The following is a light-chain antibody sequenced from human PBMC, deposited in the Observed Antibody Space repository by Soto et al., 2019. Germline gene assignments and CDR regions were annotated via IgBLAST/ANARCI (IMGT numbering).Light chain of an antibody. CDR1: QGIGND. Sequence: DIQMTQSPSSLSASVGDGVTITCRASQGIGNDLRWYQQIPGKAPKRLIYAASSLQSGVPSRFSGSGSGTEFTLTINSLQPEDFTTDYCLQHNTYPWTFGQGTKVEIK. V-gene: IGKV1-17*01. CDR3: LQHNTYPWT. J-gene: IGKJ1*01. CDR2: AAS.